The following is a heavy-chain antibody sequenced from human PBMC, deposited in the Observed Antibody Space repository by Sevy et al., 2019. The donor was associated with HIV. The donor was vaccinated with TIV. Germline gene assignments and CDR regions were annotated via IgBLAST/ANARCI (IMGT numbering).Heavy chain of an antibody. Sequence: GGSLRLSCAASGFTFSSYLMHWVRQAPGKGPVWVSRINSDGSSTSYADSVKGRFTISRDNARNTLYLEMNSLRSEDTAVYYCARDQGYWGQGTLVTVSS. J-gene: IGHJ4*02. CDR2: INSDGSST. V-gene: IGHV3-74*01. CDR3: ARDQGY. CDR1: GFTFSSYL.